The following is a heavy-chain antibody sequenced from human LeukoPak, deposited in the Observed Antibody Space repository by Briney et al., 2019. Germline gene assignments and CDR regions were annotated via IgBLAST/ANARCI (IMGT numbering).Heavy chain of an antibody. Sequence: GGSLRLSCAASGFTFSSYGMHWVRQAPGKGLEWVAFIRYDGSNKYYADSVKGRFTISRDNSKNTLYLQMNSLRAEDTAVYYCAKEGPWAYGPGPGRGYFQHWGQGILVTVSS. CDR2: IRYDGSNK. J-gene: IGHJ1*01. D-gene: IGHD3-10*01. CDR1: GFTFSSYG. CDR3: AKEGPWAYGPGPGRGYFQH. V-gene: IGHV3-30*02.